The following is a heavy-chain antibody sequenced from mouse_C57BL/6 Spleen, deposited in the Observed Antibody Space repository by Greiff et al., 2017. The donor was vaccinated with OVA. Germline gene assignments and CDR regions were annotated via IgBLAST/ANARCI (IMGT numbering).Heavy chain of an antibody. J-gene: IGHJ3*01. V-gene: IGHV5-4*01. CDR3: ARDGPY. CDR1: GFTFSSYA. CDR2: ISDGGSYT. Sequence: EVQLVESGGGLVKPGGSLKLSCAASGFTFSSYAMSWVRQTPEKRLEWVATISDGGSYTYYPDNVKGRFTISRDNAKNNLYLQMSHLKSEDTAMYYCARDGPYWGQGTLVTVSA.